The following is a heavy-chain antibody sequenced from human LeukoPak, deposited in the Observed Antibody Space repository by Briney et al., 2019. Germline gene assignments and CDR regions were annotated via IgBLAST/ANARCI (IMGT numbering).Heavy chain of an antibody. V-gene: IGHV1-18*01. J-gene: IGHJ3*02. Sequence: ASMKVSCKASGYTFISYCITLVRQAPGQGLEWMVWISAHNGDTNYAQKFQGRDTMTTDTSTRTISMKPKSVRSDDRCVCYCAGRLIEEEGTELKTDAFDIWGQGTMVTVFS. CDR3: AGRLIEEEGTELKTDAFDI. CDR1: GYTFISYC. CDR2: ISAHNGDT. D-gene: IGHD1-7*01.